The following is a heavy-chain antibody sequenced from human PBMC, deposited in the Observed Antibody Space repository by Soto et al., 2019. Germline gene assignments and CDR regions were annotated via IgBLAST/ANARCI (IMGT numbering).Heavy chain of an antibody. CDR3: ARHDWAKPFDY. CDR1: GGSISSSSYY. V-gene: IGHV4-39*01. J-gene: IGHJ4*02. CDR2: IYYSGST. D-gene: IGHD3-9*01. Sequence: QLQLQESGPGLVKPSETLSLTCTVSGGSISSSSYYWGWIRQPPGKGLEWIGSIYYSGSTYYNPSLKRRVTISVDTSKNQCSLKLSSVTAADTAVYYCARHDWAKPFDYWGQGTLVTVSS.